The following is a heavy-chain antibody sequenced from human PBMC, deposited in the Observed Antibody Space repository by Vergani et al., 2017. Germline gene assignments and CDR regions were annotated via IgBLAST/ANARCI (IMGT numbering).Heavy chain of an antibody. CDR3: AKTGDDAGYYFGAFDI. CDR2: ISSSSSYI. D-gene: IGHD3-9*01. J-gene: IGHJ3*02. Sequence: EVQLVESGGGLVKPGGSLRLSCAASGFTFSSYSMNWVRQAPGKGLEWVSSISSSSSYIYYADSVKGRFTISRDNAKNSLYLQMNSLRAEDTAVYYCAKTGDDAGYYFGAFDIWGQGTMVTVSS. V-gene: IGHV3-21*01. CDR1: GFTFSSYS.